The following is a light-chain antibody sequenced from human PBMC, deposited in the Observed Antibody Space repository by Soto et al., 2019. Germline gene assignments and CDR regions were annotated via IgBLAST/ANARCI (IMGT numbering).Light chain of an antibody. CDR2: SND. V-gene: IGLV1-47*02. Sequence: QSVLTQPPSASGTPGQRVAISCSGSSSDIGSNYVYWYQQDPGTAPKLLIYSNDQRPSGVPDRYSASKSGTSASLAISGLRSEDESDYYCASWDDSVNGPVFGTGTKGTVL. CDR1: SSDIGSNY. CDR3: ASWDDSVNGPV. J-gene: IGLJ1*01.